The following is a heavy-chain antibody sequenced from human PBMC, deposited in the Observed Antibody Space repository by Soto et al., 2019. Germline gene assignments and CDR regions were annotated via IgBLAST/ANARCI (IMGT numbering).Heavy chain of an antibody. CDR2: MSGSGSSI. J-gene: IGHJ6*02. CDR3: AKAPHYYYYAMDV. Sequence: GGSLRLSCAASGFTFSNYAMSWVRQAPGKGLEWVSTMSGSGSSIYSADSVTGRFTISRDNSKNTLYLQMNSLRAEDTAVYYCAKAPHYYYYAMDVWGQGTTVTVSS. V-gene: IGHV3-23*01. CDR1: GFTFSNYA.